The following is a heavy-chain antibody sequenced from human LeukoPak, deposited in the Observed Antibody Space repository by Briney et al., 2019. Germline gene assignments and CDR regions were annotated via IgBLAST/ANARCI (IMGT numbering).Heavy chain of an antibody. V-gene: IGHV3-48*03. Sequence: GGSLRLSCAASGFTFSSYEMNWVRQAPGRGLEWVSYISSSGSTIYYADSVKGRFTISRDNAKNSLYLQMNSLRAEDTAVYHCARELELFAFDIWGQGTMVTVSS. CDR3: ARELELFAFDI. D-gene: IGHD1-7*01. CDR2: ISSSGSTI. J-gene: IGHJ3*02. CDR1: GFTFSSYE.